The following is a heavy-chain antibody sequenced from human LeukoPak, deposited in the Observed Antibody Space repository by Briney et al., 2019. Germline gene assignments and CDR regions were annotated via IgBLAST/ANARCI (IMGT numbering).Heavy chain of an antibody. V-gene: IGHV3-23*01. CDR3: AKIPPSSGYYHASFDY. Sequence: GGSLGLSCAASGFTFNIYAMSWVRQAPGKGLEWVSAISGSGGTIYYADSVKGRFTISRDSSKNTLYLQMNSLRAEDTAVYYCAKIPPSSGYYHASFDYWGQGTLVTVSS. J-gene: IGHJ4*02. D-gene: IGHD3-22*01. CDR1: GFTFNIYA. CDR2: ISGSGGTI.